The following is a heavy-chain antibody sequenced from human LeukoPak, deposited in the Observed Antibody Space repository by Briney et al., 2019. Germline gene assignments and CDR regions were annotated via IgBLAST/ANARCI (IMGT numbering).Heavy chain of an antibody. Sequence: GASVKVSCKASGYTFTSYGISWVRQAPGQGLEWMGWISAYNGNTNYAQKLQGRVTMTTDTSTSTAYMELRSLRSDDTAVYYCAREKDESVLRYFDWSPYYYYGMDVWGQGTTVTVSS. V-gene: IGHV1-18*01. CDR3: AREKDESVLRYFDWSPYYYYGMDV. CDR1: GYTFTSYG. D-gene: IGHD3-9*01. J-gene: IGHJ6*02. CDR2: ISAYNGNT.